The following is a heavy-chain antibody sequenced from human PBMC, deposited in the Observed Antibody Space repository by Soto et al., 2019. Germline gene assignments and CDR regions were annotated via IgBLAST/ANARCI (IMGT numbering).Heavy chain of an antibody. CDR2: IYWDDDK. CDR3: ARTFCSGGGCYSEFDY. V-gene: IGHV2-5*02. J-gene: IGHJ4*02. Sequence: QITLKESGPTLVKPTQTLTLTCTFSGFSLSTSGVGVGWIRQPPGKALEWLALIYWDDDKRYSPSLKSRLTITKDTSKSQVVLTMTNMDPVDTATYDCARTFCSGGGCYSEFDYWGQGTLVTVSS. CDR1: GFSLSTSGVG. D-gene: IGHD2-15*01.